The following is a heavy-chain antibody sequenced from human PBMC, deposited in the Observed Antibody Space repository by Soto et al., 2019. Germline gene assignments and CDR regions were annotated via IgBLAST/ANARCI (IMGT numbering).Heavy chain of an antibody. CDR1: GFTFSSYD. CDR3: ASGGWGSSWYEGGSRIDY. Sequence: EVQLVESGGGLVQPGGSLRLSCAASGFTFSSYDMHWVRQVAGKGLEWVSAIGVAGDTYYPDSVKGRFTISRENAKNYLYLQMNRLRAEDTAVYYCASGGWGSSWYEGGSRIDYWGQGTLVTVSS. CDR2: IGVAGDT. D-gene: IGHD6-13*01. V-gene: IGHV3-13*01. J-gene: IGHJ4*02.